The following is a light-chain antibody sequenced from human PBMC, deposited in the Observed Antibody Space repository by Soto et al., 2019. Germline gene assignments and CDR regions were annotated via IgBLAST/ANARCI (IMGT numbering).Light chain of an antibody. CDR1: SSDVGGYNY. V-gene: IGLV2-8*01. CDR2: EVS. J-gene: IGLJ1*01. CDR3: SSYAGSNNV. Sequence: ALTQPPSASGSPGQSVPISCTGTSSDVGGYNYVSWYQQHPGKAPKLMIYEVSKRPSGVPDRFSGSKSGNTASLTVSGLQAEDEADYYCSSYAGSNNVFGTGTKVTVL.